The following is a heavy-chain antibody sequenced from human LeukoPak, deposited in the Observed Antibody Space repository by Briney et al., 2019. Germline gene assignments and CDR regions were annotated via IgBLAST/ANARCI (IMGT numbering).Heavy chain of an antibody. J-gene: IGHJ4*02. V-gene: IGHV3-48*03. CDR2: ISSSGDTI. D-gene: IGHD1-26*01. Sequence: GGSLRLSCAASGFTFSSYEMNWVRQAPGKGLEWASYISSSGDTIYYADSVKGRFTISRDNAKNSLSLQMNSLRAEDTAVYYCARGGTYLFYCGQGTLVTVSS. CDR1: GFTFSSYE. CDR3: ARGGTYLFY.